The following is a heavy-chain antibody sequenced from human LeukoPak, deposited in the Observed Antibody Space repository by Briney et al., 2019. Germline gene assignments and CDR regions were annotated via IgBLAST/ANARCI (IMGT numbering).Heavy chain of an antibody. V-gene: IGHV4-61*02. CDR3: ARAGYSSGWYGDY. J-gene: IGHJ4*02. CDR1: GGSISSGSYY. CDR2: IYTSGST. Sequence: PSQTLSLTCTVSGGSISSGSYYWSWIRQPAGKGLEWIGRIYTSGSTNYNPSLKSRVTISADTSKNQFSLKLSSVTAADTAVYYCARAGYSSGWYGDYWGQGTLVTVSS. D-gene: IGHD6-19*01.